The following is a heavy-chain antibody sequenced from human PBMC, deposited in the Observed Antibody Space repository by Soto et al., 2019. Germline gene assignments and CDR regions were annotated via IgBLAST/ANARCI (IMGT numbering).Heavy chain of an antibody. J-gene: IGHJ4*02. Sequence: QVRLVESGGGVVQPGRSLRLSCEASGFIFPNFGLHCVRQAPGKGLQWLGVVSSDGSRKYYADSVRGRLNISRDNPKNTLYLQLDRLSADDTAVYYCAKSWNLDFSATWYAPDYWGQGTLVTVSS. V-gene: IGHV3-30*18. CDR2: VSSDGSRK. D-gene: IGHD6-13*01. CDR3: AKSWNLDFSATWYAPDY. CDR1: GFIFPNFG.